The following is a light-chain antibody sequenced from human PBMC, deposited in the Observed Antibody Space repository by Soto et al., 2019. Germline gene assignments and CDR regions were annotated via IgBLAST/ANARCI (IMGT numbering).Light chain of an antibody. CDR3: QQRRNWPVT. CDR2: DAA. J-gene: IGKJ1*01. V-gene: IGKV3-11*01. Sequence: EIVLTQSPATLSLSPGERATLSCRASESVSSYLAWYQQKPGQAPRLLIYDAANRATGIPARLSGSGSGTDFTFTISSLEPEDFAVYYCQQRRNWPVTFGQGTKVEIK. CDR1: ESVSSY.